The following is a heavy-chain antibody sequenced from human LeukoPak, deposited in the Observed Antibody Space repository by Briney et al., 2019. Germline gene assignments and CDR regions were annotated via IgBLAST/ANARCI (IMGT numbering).Heavy chain of an antibody. D-gene: IGHD2-2*01. V-gene: IGHV5-51*01. Sequence: GESLKISCQTSGYTFPNYWISWVRQMPGKGLEWMGIIYPGDSDTRYSPSFQGQVTISADKSISTAYLQWSSLKASDTAMYYCARGYCSSTSCYDAFDIWGQGTMVTVSS. CDR2: IYPGDSDT. CDR3: ARGYCSSTSCYDAFDI. J-gene: IGHJ3*02. CDR1: GYTFPNYW.